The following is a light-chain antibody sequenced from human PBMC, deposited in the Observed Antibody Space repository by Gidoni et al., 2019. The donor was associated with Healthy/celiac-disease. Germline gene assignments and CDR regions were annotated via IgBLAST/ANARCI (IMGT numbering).Light chain of an antibody. CDR1: QSVSSY. CDR3: QQRSNWSGLT. J-gene: IGKJ4*01. Sequence: EIVLTQSPATLSLSPGERATLSCRASQSVSSYLAWYQQKPGQAPRLLIYDASNRATGIPARFSGSGSGTDFTLTISSLEPEDFAVYYCQQRSNWSGLTFGGXTKVEIK. CDR2: DAS. V-gene: IGKV3-11*01.